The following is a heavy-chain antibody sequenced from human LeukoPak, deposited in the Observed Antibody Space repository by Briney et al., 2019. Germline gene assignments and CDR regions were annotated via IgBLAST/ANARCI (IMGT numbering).Heavy chain of an antibody. CDR2: ISSSSSTI. J-gene: IGHJ3*02. CDR1: GFTFSSYS. Sequence: GGPLRLSCAASGFTFSSYSMNWVRQAPGKGLEGVSYISSSSSTIYYADSVKGRFTISRDNSKNTLYLQMNSLRAEDTAVYYCARATYYYDSSGYPPDAFDIWGQGTMVTVSS. V-gene: IGHV3-48*01. CDR3: ARATYYYDSSGYPPDAFDI. D-gene: IGHD3-22*01.